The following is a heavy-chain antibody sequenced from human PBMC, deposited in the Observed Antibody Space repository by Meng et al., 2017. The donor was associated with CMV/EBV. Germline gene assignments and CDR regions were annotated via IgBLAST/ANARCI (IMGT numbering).Heavy chain of an antibody. J-gene: IGHJ4*02. D-gene: IGHD3-22*01. V-gene: IGHV5-51*01. CDR1: GYSFTSYW. CDR3: ARQPYYYDSSGYYRGDFDY. CDR2: IYPGDSDT. Sequence: NVSCKGSGYSFTSYWIGWVRQMPGKGLEWMGIIYPGDSDTRYSPSFQGQVTISADKSISTAYLQWSSLKASDTAMYYCARQPYYYDSSGYYRGDFDYWGQGTLVTVSS.